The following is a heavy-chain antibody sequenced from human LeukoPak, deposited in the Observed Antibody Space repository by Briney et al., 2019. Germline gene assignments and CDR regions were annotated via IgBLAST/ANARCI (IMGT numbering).Heavy chain of an antibody. V-gene: IGHV4-38-2*02. CDR1: GYSISSGYY. CDR2: SGST. CDR3: ASNYGSGSYYGI. D-gene: IGHD3-10*01. Sequence: SETLSLTCTVSGYSISSGYYWGWIRQPPGKGLEWVGSGSTYYNPSLKSRVTISVDTSKNQFSLKLSSVTAADTAVYYCASNYGSGSYYGIWGQGTLVTVSS. J-gene: IGHJ4*02.